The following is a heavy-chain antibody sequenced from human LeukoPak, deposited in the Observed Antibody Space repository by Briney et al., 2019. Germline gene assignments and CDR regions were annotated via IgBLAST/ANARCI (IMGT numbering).Heavy chain of an antibody. CDR1: GYTFTGYY. CDR3: ARSLSIAARPFDY. Sequence: ASVKVSYKASGYTFTGYYMHWVRQAPGQGLEWMGWINPNSGGTNYAQKFQGRVTMTRDTSISTAYMELSRLRSDDTAVYYCARSLSIAARPFDYWGQGTLVTVSS. D-gene: IGHD6-6*01. V-gene: IGHV1-2*02. CDR2: INPNSGGT. J-gene: IGHJ4*02.